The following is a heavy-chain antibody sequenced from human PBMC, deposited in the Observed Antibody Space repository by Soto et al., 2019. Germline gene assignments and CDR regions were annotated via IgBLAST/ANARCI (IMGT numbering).Heavy chain of an antibody. D-gene: IGHD3-3*01. V-gene: IGHV1-18*01. CDR3: ARGDTIFGVVTPGDY. Sequence: ASVKVSCKASGYTFTSCGISWVRQAPGQGLEWMGWISAYNGNTNYAQKLQGRVTMTTDTSTSTAYMELRSLRSDDTAVYYCARGDTIFGVVTPGDYWGQGTLVTVSS. J-gene: IGHJ4*02. CDR1: GYTFTSCG. CDR2: ISAYNGNT.